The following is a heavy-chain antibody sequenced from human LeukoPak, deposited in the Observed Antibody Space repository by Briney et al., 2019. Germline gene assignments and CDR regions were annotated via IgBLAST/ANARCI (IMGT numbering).Heavy chain of an antibody. J-gene: IGHJ5*02. CDR3: ARDIGDSDLSNWFDP. D-gene: IGHD2-21*02. V-gene: IGHV1-69*13. Sequence: SVKVSCKASGGTFSSYAISWVRQAPGQGLEWMGGIIPIFGTANYAQKFQGRVTITADESTSTAYMELRSLRSDDTAVYYCARDIGDSDLSNWFDPWGQGTLVTVSS. CDR2: IIPIFGTA. CDR1: GGTFSSYA.